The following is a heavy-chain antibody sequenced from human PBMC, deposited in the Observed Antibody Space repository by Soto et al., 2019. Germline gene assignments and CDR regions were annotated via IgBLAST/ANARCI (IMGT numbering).Heavy chain of an antibody. J-gene: IGHJ6*02. V-gene: IGHV3-30*18. CDR3: AKDLGSGYDGGGTYYYGMDV. D-gene: IGHD5-12*01. CDR1: GFTFSSYG. CDR2: ISYDGSNK. Sequence: QVQLVESGGGVVQPGRSLRLSCAASGFTFSSYGMHWVRQAPGKGLEWVAVISYDGSNKYYADSVKGRFTISRDNSKNPLYLQMNSLRAEDTAVYYCAKDLGSGYDGGGTYYYGMDVWGQGTTVTVSS.